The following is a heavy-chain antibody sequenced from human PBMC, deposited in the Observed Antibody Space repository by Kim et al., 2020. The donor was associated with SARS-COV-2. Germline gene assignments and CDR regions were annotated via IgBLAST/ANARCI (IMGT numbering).Heavy chain of an antibody. J-gene: IGHJ2*01. CDR2: ISYDGSNK. D-gene: IGHD4-17*01. CDR1: GFFFSSYG. Sequence: GGSLRLSCAASGFFFSSYGMHWVRQAPGKGLEWVAVISYDGSNKYYADSVKGRFTISRDNSKNTLYLQMNSLRAEDTAVYYCAKSVTTTVTTDGYFDLWGRGTLVTVSS. V-gene: IGHV3-30*18. CDR3: AKSVTTTVTTDGYFDL.